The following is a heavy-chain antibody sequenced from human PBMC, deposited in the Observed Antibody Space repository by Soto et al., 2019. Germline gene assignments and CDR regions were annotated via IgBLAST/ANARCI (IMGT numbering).Heavy chain of an antibody. D-gene: IGHD3-10*01. CDR1: GFSFKNAW. V-gene: IGHV3-15*07. J-gene: IGHJ4*01. CDR2: IKKKNDGGTT. CDR3: TGLWFGEIYNY. Sequence: EVELVESGGGLVKPGGSLTLSCAASGFSFKNAWMNWVRQAPGKGLEWVGRIKKKNDGGTTDYAAFVKGRFTISRDASENTLYLHMNGLKTEDTGVYFCTGLWFGEIYNYWGQGSLVTVSS.